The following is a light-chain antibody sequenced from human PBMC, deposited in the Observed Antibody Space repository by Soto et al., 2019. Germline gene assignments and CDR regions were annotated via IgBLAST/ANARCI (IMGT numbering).Light chain of an antibody. CDR1: SSDVGGYNY. CDR3: SSYTSSSTYV. Sequence: QSALTQPASVSGSPGQSITISCTGTSSDVGGYNYVSWYQQHPGKAPKLMIYEVSNRPSGDSNRFSGSKSGNTASLTISGLQAEDEADYYCSSYTSSSTYVFGTGTKVTV. V-gene: IGLV2-14*01. CDR2: EVS. J-gene: IGLJ1*01.